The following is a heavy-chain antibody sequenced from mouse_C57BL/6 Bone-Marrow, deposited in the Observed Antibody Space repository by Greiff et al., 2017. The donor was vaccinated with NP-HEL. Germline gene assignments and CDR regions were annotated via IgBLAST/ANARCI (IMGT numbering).Heavy chain of an antibody. D-gene: IGHD3-2*02. Sequence: VQLQQSGAELARPGASVKLSCKASGYTFTSYGISWVKQSTGQGLEWIGEIYPRSGNTYYNEKFKGKATLTADKSSSTAYMELRSLTSEDSAVYFCARELRLLAWFAYWGQGTLVTVSA. CDR3: ARELRLLAWFAY. CDR1: GYTFTSYG. V-gene: IGHV1-81*01. CDR2: IYPRSGNT. J-gene: IGHJ3*01.